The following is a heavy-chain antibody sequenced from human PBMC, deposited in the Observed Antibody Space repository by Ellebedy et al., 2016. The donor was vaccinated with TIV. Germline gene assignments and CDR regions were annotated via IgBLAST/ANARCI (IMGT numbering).Heavy chain of an antibody. CDR3: TKRGVGWAAFDI. J-gene: IGHJ3*02. CDR2: IYTGDST. CDR1: GFAFSSYA. V-gene: IGHV3-23*03. D-gene: IGHD6-19*01. Sequence: GESLKISCVASGFAFSSYAMNWVRQAPGKGLEWVSYIYTGDSTYHADSVKGRFTISRDNSQDTVHLQMNSLRAEDTAVYYCTKRGVGWAAFDIWGPGTMVTVSS.